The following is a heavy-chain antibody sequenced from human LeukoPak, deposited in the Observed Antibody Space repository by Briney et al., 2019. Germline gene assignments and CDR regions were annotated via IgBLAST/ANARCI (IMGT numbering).Heavy chain of an antibody. CDR3: ARESSSSWYHY. Sequence: PGGSLRLSCAASGFTVSSNYMSWVRQAPGKGLEWVSVIYSGCSTYYADSVKGRFTISRDNSKNTLYLQMNSLRAEDTAVYYCARESSSSWYHYWGQGTLVTVSS. CDR1: GFTVSSNY. J-gene: IGHJ4*02. CDR2: IYSGCST. V-gene: IGHV3-53*01. D-gene: IGHD6-13*01.